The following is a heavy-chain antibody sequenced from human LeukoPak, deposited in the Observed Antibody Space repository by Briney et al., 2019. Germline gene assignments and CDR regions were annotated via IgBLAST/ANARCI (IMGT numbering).Heavy chain of an antibody. V-gene: IGHV3-7*01. D-gene: IGHD2-2*01. CDR3: ARDDCSSISCYHNWFDP. CDR2: IKQDGSEK. CDR1: GFTFSSYW. Sequence: GGSLRLSCAASGFTFSSYWMSWVRQAPGKGMQWVANIKQDGSEKYYVDSVKGRFTISRDNAKNSLYLQMNSLRAEDTAVYYCARDDCSSISCYHNWFDPWGQGTLVAVSS. J-gene: IGHJ5*02.